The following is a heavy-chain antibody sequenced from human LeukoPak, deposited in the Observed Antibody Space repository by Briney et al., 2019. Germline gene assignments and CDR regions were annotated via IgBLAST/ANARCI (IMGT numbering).Heavy chain of an antibody. CDR2: INPNSGGT. CDR3: ARDPNSSSWYEGDY. CDR1: GYTFTGYY. V-gene: IGHV1-2*02. D-gene: IGHD6-13*01. J-gene: IGHJ4*02. Sequence: ASVKVSRKASGYTFTGYYLHWVRQAPGQGLEWMGWINPNSGGTTYAQKFQGRVTMTRDTPISTAYMELSRLRSDDTAVYYCARDPNSSSWYEGDYWGQGTLVTVSS.